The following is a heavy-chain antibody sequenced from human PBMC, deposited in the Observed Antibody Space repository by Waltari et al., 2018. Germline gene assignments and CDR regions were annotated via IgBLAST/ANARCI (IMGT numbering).Heavy chain of an antibody. CDR1: GFPFYDYS. V-gene: IGHV3-9*01. CDR3: AKAAAPFYAFDI. J-gene: IGHJ3*02. Sequence: EVQLVEAGGGVVQPGRSLRLSCAASGFPFYDYSMNWFRQAPGKGLEGGSGISWNSGSIGYVDSVKGRFTISRDNAKNSLYLQMNSLRAEDTALYYCAKAAAPFYAFDIWGQGTMVTVSS. CDR2: ISWNSGSI.